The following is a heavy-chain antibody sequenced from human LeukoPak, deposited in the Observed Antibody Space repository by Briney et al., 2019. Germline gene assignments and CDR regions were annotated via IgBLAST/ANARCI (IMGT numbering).Heavy chain of an antibody. V-gene: IGHV3-15*04. CDR1: GLTFSSDW. Sequence: GGSLRLSCAASGLTFSSDWMHWVRQVPGKGLEWVGQTVSEIDGGTTDYAAPVKGRFTISRDDSKSTLYLRMNSLKIEDTAVYYCTTDEDWNYARRDVWGQGATVIVSS. CDR2: TVSEIDGGTT. CDR3: TTDEDWNYARRDV. D-gene: IGHD1-7*01. J-gene: IGHJ6*02.